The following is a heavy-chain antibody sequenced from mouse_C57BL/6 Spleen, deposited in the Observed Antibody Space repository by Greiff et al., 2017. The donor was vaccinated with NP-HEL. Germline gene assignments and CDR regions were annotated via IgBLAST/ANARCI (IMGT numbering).Heavy chain of an antibody. CDR1: GFTFSDYG. CDR2: ISSGSSTI. CDR3: ATGYYFDY. J-gene: IGHJ2*01. Sequence: EVKVVESGGGLVKPGGSLKLSCAASGFTFSDYGMHWVRQAPEKGLEWVAYISSGSSTIYYADTVKGRFTISRDNAKHTLFLQMTSLRSEDTAMYYCATGYYFDYWGQGTTLTVSS. V-gene: IGHV5-17*01.